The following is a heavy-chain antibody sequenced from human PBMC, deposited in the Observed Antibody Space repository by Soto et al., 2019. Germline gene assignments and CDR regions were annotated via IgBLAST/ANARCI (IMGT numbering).Heavy chain of an antibody. D-gene: IGHD5-18*01. CDR1: GFPFSSYG. V-gene: IGHV3-33*01. CDR2: VYSDATYK. J-gene: IGHJ4*02. Sequence: PGGSLRLSCAASGFPFSSYGMHWVRQAPGRGLEWVAVVYSDATYKYYADSVKGRFTISRDSSKNTLYLQMNSLTVEDTAVYFCARDPAYRYGENNFDSWGQGNLVTVSS. CDR3: ARDPAYRYGENNFDS.